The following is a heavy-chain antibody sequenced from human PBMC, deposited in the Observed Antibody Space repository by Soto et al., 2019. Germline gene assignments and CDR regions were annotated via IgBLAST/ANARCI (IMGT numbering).Heavy chain of an antibody. J-gene: IGHJ4*02. CDR1: GYIFIGSY. Sequence: QVQLVKSGAEMKSPGSSVKVSCKATGYIFIGSYLHWIRQAPGQGPEWMGSIYPATGDTDYAQTYQGRVILTGDTAIGTAYMELKWLTFDDTGMYYCARGPSEWGQGTLVTVSS. CDR3: ARGPSE. V-gene: IGHV1-2*02. CDR2: IYPATGDT.